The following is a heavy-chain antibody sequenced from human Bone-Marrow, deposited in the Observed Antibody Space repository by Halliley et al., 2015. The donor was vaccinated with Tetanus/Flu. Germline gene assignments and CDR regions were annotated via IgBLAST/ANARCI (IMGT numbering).Heavy chain of an antibody. J-gene: IGHJ6*02. CDR3: ARESFLDSGGSPLDGMDV. CDR2: ISDDNTHI. D-gene: IGHD3-22*01. CDR1: GFTFSDYS. V-gene: IGHV3-21*01. Sequence: SLRLSCAASGFTFSDYSMNWVRQAPGKGLEWVSSISDDNTHIYYADSVKGRFTISRDNTKKSVFLQMNSLRADDTAVYYCARESFLDSGGSPLDGMDVWGQGTTVTVSS.